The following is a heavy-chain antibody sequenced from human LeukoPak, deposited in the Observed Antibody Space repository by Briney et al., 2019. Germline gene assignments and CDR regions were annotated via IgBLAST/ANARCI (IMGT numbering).Heavy chain of an antibody. CDR1: GYTFPSYD. V-gene: IGHV1-8*01. CDR3: AIWGTIYGDYAPSNYYYYMDV. Sequence: ASVTVSCKASGYTFPSYDINWVRQATGQGLEWMGWMNPNSGNTGYAQKFQGRVTMTRNTSISTAYMELSSLRSEDTAVYYCAIWGTIYGDYAPSNYYYYMDVWGKGTTVTISS. J-gene: IGHJ6*03. CDR2: MNPNSGNT. D-gene: IGHD4-17*01.